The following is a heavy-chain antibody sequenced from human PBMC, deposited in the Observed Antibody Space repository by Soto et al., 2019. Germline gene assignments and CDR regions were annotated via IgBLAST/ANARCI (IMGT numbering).Heavy chain of an antibody. CDR3: ARGYGDYGDELAVSWFDT. CDR2: IYYSGST. V-gene: IGHV4-30-4*01. Sequence: QVQLQESGPGLVKPSQTLSFTCTVSGGSISSGDYYWSWIRQPPWKGLEWIGYIYYSGSTYYNPSLKSRVTISVDTSKNQFSLKLSSVTAADTAVYHCARGYGDYGDELAVSWFDTWGQSTVVTVSS. D-gene: IGHD4-17*01. CDR1: GGSISSGDYY. J-gene: IGHJ5*02.